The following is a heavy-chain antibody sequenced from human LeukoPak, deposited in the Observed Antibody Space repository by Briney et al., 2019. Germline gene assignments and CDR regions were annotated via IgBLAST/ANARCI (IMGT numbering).Heavy chain of an antibody. V-gene: IGHV3-23*01. CDR2: ISGIGGST. CDR3: AKQRYYYDSSGYGY. Sequence: GGSLRLSCAAAGFTFSSYAMSWVRQAAGKGLEWVSAISGIGGSTYYADSVKGRFTISRDNSKNTLYLQMNSLRAEGTAVYYCAKQRYYYDSSGYGYWGQGTLVTVSS. J-gene: IGHJ4*02. CDR1: GFTFSSYA. D-gene: IGHD3-22*01.